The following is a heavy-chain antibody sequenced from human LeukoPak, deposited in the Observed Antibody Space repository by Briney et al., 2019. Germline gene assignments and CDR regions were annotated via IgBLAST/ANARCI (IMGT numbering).Heavy chain of an antibody. Sequence: SETLSLTCTVDGGFFSGNYWTWIRQPPGKGLEWIGEINHNGYTNKNPSLKSRVNISVDTSKNQFSLKVISVTAADTAVYYCARAGITGTTRSQRYYYYGMDVWGQGTTVIVSS. CDR2: INHNGYT. CDR3: ARAGITGTTRSQRYYYYGMDV. D-gene: IGHD1-7*01. CDR1: GGFFSGNY. J-gene: IGHJ6*02. V-gene: IGHV4-34*01.